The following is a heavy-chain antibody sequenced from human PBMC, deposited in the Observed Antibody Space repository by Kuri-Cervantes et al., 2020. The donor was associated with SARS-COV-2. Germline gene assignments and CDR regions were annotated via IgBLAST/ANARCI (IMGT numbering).Heavy chain of an antibody. V-gene: IGHV4-61*01. CDR1: GDSVTNSHYS. J-gene: IGHJ1*01. Sequence: SETLSLTCTVSGDSVTNSHYSWSWIRQPPGKGLEWVGYIYYSGSANYNPSLKSRVTISVDTAKNHFSLKLNSVTAADTAVYYCARGGLELQPGYFRHWGQGTLVTVSS. CDR2: IYYSGSA. CDR3: ARGGLELQPGYFRH. D-gene: IGHD1-7*01.